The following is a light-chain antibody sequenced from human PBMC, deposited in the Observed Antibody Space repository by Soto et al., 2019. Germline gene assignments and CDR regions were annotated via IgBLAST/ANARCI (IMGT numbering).Light chain of an antibody. Sequence: DIQMTQSPSSLSASVGDSVTITCRASQTISIYVNWYQQKSGEAPKRLIYDASSLESGVPSRFSGSGSGTEFTLTISSLQPDDFATYYCQQYNSFSRTFGQGTKVDIK. J-gene: IGKJ1*01. CDR3: QQYNSFSRT. CDR1: QTISIY. V-gene: IGKV1-5*01. CDR2: DAS.